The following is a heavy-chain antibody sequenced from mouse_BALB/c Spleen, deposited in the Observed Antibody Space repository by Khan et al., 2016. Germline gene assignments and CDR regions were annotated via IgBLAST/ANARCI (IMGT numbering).Heavy chain of an antibody. V-gene: IGHV10-1*02. CDR3: VRDYDGGVAY. J-gene: IGHJ3*01. CDR2: IRSKSKDYAT. Sequence: EVQLVESGGGLVQPKGSLKLSCAASGLTLNTYAMNWVRQAPGKGLEWVARIRSKSKDYATYYDESVKDRFTISRDDSQNILYLEMNNLKTEDSAIYYCVRDYDGGVAYWGQGTLVTVSP. CDR1: GLTLNTYA. D-gene: IGHD2-12*01.